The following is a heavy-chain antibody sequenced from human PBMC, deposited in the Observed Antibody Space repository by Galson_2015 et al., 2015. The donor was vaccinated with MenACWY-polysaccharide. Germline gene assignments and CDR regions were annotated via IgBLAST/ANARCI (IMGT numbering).Heavy chain of an antibody. CDR2: ISSSGGTT. D-gene: IGHD1-26*01. V-gene: IGHV3-23*01. CDR1: GLTLSNHV. J-gene: IGHJ4*02. CDR3: AKDTGSSPNDF. Sequence: SLRLSCAVSGLTLSNHVMNWVRQAPGKGLEWVSTISSSGGTTYYADSVKGRFTISRDNSKNTLYLQMNSLRAEDTAVYYCAKDTGSSPNDFWGQGTLVTVSS.